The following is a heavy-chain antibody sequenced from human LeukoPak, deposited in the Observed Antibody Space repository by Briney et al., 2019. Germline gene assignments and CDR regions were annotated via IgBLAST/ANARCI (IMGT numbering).Heavy chain of an antibody. CDR1: GGSFSGYY. D-gene: IGHD1-26*01. CDR3: ARDQSGKWELLTGWWFDP. CDR2: IYFSGST. V-gene: IGHV4-34*01. J-gene: IGHJ5*02. Sequence: SETLSLTCAVYGGSFSGYYWSWIRQPPGKGLEWIGSIYFSGSTYYNPSLKSRVTISVDTSTNQFSLKLSSVTAADTAVYYCARDQSGKWELLTGWWFDPWGQGTLVTVSS.